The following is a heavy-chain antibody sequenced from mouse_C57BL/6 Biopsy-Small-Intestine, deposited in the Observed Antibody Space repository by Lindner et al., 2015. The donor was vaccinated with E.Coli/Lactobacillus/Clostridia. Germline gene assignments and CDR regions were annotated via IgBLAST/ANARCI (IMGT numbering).Heavy chain of an antibody. V-gene: IGHV1-7*01. Sequence: VQLQESGAELAKPGASVKMSCKASGYTFLSYWIHWVKQRPGQGLEWIGYINPSSGYTEYNQKFKDKATLTADKSSSTAYMQLSSLTSEDSAVYYCASPPIYYGDLPFAYWGQGTLVTVSA. J-gene: IGHJ3*01. CDR3: ASPPIYYGDLPFAY. D-gene: IGHD2-13*01. CDR2: INPSSGYT. CDR1: GYTFLSYW.